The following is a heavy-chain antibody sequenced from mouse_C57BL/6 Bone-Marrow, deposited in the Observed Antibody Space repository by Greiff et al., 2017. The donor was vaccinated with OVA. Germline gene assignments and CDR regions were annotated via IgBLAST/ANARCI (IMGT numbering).Heavy chain of an antibody. Sequence: EVKLQESGPGLVKPSQSLSLTCPVTGYSITSGYYWNWIRQFPGNKLEWMGYISYDGSNNYNPSLKNRISITRDTSKNQFFLKLNAVTAEDTATYYCARAGSWGQGTTLTVSS. J-gene: IGHJ2*01. CDR1: GYSITSGYY. CDR2: ISYDGSN. D-gene: IGHD4-1*01. CDR3: ARAGS. V-gene: IGHV3-6*01.